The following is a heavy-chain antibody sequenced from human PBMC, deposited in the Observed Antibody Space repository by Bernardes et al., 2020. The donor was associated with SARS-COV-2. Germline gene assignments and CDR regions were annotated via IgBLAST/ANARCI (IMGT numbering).Heavy chain of an antibody. D-gene: IGHD3-10*01. CDR1: GFTFRSYA. J-gene: IGHJ5*02. Sequence: GGSLRLSCAASGFTFRSYAMTWVRQAPGKGLEWVSTISGSGGSTYYADSVKGRFTISRDNSKNTLYLQMNSLRAEDTAVFYCAGYGSGSYKWFDPWGQGTLVTVSS. CDR3: AGYGSGSYKWFDP. CDR2: ISGSGGST. V-gene: IGHV3-23*01.